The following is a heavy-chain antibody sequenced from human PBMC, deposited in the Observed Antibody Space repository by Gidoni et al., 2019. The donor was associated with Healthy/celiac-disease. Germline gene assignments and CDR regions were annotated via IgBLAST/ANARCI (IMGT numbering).Heavy chain of an antibody. CDR2: ISSSSSYT. V-gene: IGHV3-11*05. D-gene: IGHD3-10*01. CDR3: ARDWGYYYGSGSLSFDY. Sequence: QVQLVESGGGLVKPGGSLRLSCAASGFTFSDYYMGWIRQAPGKGLGWVSYISSSSSYTNYADSVKGRFTTSRDNAKNSLYLQMNSLRAEDTAVYYCARDWGYYYGSGSLSFDYWGQGTLVTVSS. CDR1: GFTFSDYY. J-gene: IGHJ4*02.